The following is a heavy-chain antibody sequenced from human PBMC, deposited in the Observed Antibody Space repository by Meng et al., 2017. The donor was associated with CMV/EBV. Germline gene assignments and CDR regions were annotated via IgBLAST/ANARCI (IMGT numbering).Heavy chain of an antibody. CDR3: ARARLGVEIGAHPSYYYYGMDV. CDR1: GYTFTSYG. J-gene: IGHJ6*02. Sequence: ASVKVSCKASGYTFTSYGISWMRQAPGQGLEWMGWISAYNGNTNYAQKLQGRVTMTTDTSTSTACMELRSLRSDDTAVYYCARARLGVEIGAHPSYYYYGMDVWGQGTTVTVSS. CDR2: ISAYNGNT. D-gene: IGHD5-24*01. V-gene: IGHV1-18*01.